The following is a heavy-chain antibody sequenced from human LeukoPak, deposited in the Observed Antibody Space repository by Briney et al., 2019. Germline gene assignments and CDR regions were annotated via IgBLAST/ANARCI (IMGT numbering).Heavy chain of an antibody. V-gene: IGHV3-48*02. J-gene: IGHJ4*02. D-gene: IGHD3-10*01. CDR2: ITSRSSSI. CDR3: ARDSRFGKLLIPYFDY. Sequence: ETLSLTCTVSGGSISSYYWSWIRQPPGKGLEWVSYITSRSSSIYYADSVKGRFTISRDNAQNSLYLQMNSLRDEDTAVYYCARDSRFGKLLIPYFDYWGQGTLVTVSS. CDR1: GGSISSYY.